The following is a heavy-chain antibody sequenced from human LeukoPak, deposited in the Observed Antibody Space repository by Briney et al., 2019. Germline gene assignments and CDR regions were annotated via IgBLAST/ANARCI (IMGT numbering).Heavy chain of an antibody. J-gene: IGHJ4*02. Sequence: GGSLRLSCDASGFTFGSYWMGWVRLAPGKGLEWVANIKQDGSEEHYLDSVKGRFTISRDNAKNSLYLQMSSLTAEDTAVYYCARDHGSSGHWGQGTLVTVSS. CDR1: GFTFGSYW. CDR2: IKQDGSEE. CDR3: ARDHGSSGH. V-gene: IGHV3-7*03. D-gene: IGHD1-26*01.